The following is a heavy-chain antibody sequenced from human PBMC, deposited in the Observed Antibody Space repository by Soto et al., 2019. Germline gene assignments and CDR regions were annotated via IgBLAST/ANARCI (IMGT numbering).Heavy chain of an antibody. CDR2: ISSSSSYI. CDR1: GFTFSSYS. D-gene: IGHD2-2*01. CDR3: ARAGRYCSSTSCYLPFDY. J-gene: IGHJ4*02. V-gene: IGHV3-21*01. Sequence: GGSLRLSCAASGFTFSSYSMNWVRQAPAKGMEWVSSISSSSSYIYYADSVKGRFTISRDNAKNSLYLQMNSLRAEDTAVDYCARAGRYCSSTSCYLPFDYWGQGTLVTVSS.